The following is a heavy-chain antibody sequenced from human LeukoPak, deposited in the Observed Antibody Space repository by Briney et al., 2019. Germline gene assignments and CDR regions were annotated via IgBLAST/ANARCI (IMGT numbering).Heavy chain of an antibody. V-gene: IGHV4-59*01. D-gene: IGHD6-13*01. CDR1: GGSISSYY. CDR3: ARGAWQQPVAFDI. Sequence: SETLSLTCTVSGGSISSYYWSWIRQPPGKGLEWIGYIYYSGSTNYNPSLNSRVTISVDTSKNQFSLKLSSVTAADTAVYYCARGAWQQPVAFDIWGQGTMVTVSS. J-gene: IGHJ3*02. CDR2: IYYSGST.